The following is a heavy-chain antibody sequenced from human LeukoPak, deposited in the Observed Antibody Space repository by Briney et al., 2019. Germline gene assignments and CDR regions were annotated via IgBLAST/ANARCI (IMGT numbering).Heavy chain of an antibody. V-gene: IGHV3-23*01. Sequence: GGSLRLSCAASGFTFTNYAMTWVRQAPGKGLEWVSAISGSGDSTFNSDSVKGRFTISRDNSKNTLYLQMNSLRAEDTALYYCATSTVAKYDYWGQGTLVAVSS. J-gene: IGHJ4*02. CDR3: ATSTVAKYDY. CDR1: GFTFTNYA. D-gene: IGHD4-11*01. CDR2: ISGSGDST.